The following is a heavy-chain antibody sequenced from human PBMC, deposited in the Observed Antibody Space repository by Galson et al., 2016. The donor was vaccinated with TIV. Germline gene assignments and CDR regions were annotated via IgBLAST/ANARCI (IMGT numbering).Heavy chain of an antibody. V-gene: IGHV4-31*03. Sequence: TLSPTCTVSGGSISSIGYYWSWIRQHPGRGLEWIGFIHYSRSAHSKPTPQTRVTISVDTSKHQCSLQLCSVTATDTAIYYCARERASGREGYSYADQWGQGTLVTVSS. CDR2: IHYSRSA. J-gene: IGHJ4*02. CDR3: ARERASGREGYSYADQ. D-gene: IGHD5-24*01. CDR1: GGSISSIGYY.